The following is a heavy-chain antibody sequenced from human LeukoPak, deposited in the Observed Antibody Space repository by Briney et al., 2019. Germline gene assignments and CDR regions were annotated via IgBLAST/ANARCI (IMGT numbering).Heavy chain of an antibody. CDR1: GGSISSYY. CDR2: IYTSGST. Sequence: PSETLSLTCTVSGGSISSYYWSWIRQPAGKGLEWIGRIYTSGSTNYNPSLKSRVTMSVDTSKNQFSLKLSSVTAADTAVYYCAREVGDSDYYDSSGCYWDAFDIWGQGTMVTVSS. V-gene: IGHV4-4*07. D-gene: IGHD3-22*01. CDR3: AREVGDSDYYDSSGCYWDAFDI. J-gene: IGHJ3*02.